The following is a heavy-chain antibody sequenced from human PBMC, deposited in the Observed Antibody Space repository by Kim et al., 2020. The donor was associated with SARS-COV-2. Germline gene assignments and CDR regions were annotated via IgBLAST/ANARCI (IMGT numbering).Heavy chain of an antibody. V-gene: IGHV3-7*03. Sequence: KEDGSKIHYVGYVRGRFTISRDNAKNSLYLQMNSLSAEDTAVYYCAREWLLWGQGTLVTVSS. D-gene: IGHD3-22*01. CDR3: AREWLL. J-gene: IGHJ4*02. CDR2: KEDGSKI.